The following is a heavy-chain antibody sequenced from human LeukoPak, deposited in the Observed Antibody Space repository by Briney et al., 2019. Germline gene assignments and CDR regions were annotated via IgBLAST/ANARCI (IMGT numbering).Heavy chain of an antibody. CDR1: GFNFIDYS. Sequence: PGGSLRLSCAASGFNFIDYSMNWVRQAPGKGLEWISYIGISSGNTKYADSVKGRFTISRDKARNSLYLQMNSLRVEDTAVYYCASGYGWLSSNWGRGTLVTVSS. CDR3: ASGYGWLSSN. V-gene: IGHV3-48*01. D-gene: IGHD3-9*01. J-gene: IGHJ4*02. CDR2: IGISSGNT.